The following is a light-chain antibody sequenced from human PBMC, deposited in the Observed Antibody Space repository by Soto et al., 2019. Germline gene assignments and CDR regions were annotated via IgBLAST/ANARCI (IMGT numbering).Light chain of an antibody. CDR2: GAS. V-gene: IGKV3-15*01. J-gene: IGKJ5*01. Sequence: EIVMTQSPATLSVSPGERATLSCRASQSVSSNLAWYQQKPGQAPRLLIYGASTRATGIPARFSGSGSGTEFTLTISSLQSEDFAVGGGQQYNNWPPITFGQGTRLEIK. CDR3: QQYNNWPPIT. CDR1: QSVSSN.